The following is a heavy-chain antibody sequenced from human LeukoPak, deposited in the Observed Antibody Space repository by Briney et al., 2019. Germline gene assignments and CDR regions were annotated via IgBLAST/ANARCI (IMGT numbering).Heavy chain of an antibody. J-gene: IGHJ3*02. CDR1: GYTLTDYY. D-gene: IGHD1-26*01. V-gene: IGHV1-2*02. CDR2: ISPNSGGT. Sequence: ASVKVSCKASGYTLTDYYMHWVRQAPGQGLEWMGWISPNSGGTNYAQNFQGRVTMTRDTSVSTAYMELSSLRSDDTAVYYCAKDRLGASDALDIWGQGTMVTVSS. CDR3: AKDRLGASDALDI.